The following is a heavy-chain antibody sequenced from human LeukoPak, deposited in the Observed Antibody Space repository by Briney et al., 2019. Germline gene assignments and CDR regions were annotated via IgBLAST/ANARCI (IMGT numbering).Heavy chain of an antibody. Sequence: ASVKVSCKASGYTFTSYAMNWVRQAPGQGLEWMGWINTNTGNPTYAQGFTGRFVFSLDTSVSTAYLQISSLKAEDTAVYYCARDRFGYYDFWSGYYPFDYWGQGTLVTASS. CDR2: INTNTGNP. CDR1: GYTFTSYA. D-gene: IGHD3-3*01. V-gene: IGHV7-4-1*02. CDR3: ARDRFGYYDFWSGYYPFDY. J-gene: IGHJ4*02.